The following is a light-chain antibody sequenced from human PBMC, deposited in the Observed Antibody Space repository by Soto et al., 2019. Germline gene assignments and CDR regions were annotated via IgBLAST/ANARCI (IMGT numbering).Light chain of an antibody. CDR1: SSDVGGYNY. J-gene: IGLJ2*01. CDR2: EVS. V-gene: IGLV2-8*01. CDR3: SSYTGSSTNTVV. Sequence: QSALTQPPSASGSPGQSVTISCTGTSSDVGGYNYVSWYQQHPGKAPKLIISEVSKRPSGVPDRFSGSKSGNTASLTISGLQAEDEADYYCSSYTGSSTNTVVFGGGTKVTVL.